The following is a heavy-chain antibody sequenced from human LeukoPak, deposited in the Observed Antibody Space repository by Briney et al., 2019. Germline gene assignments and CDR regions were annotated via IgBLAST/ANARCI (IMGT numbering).Heavy chain of an antibody. CDR2: VTTVGNGA. CDR1: GFAFSSYA. D-gene: IGHD3-16*01. J-gene: IGHJ5*02. Sequence: GGSLRLSCAASGFAFSSYAMTWVRQAPGKGLEWVAVVTTVGNGAYYADSVKGRFTISRDNSHNTVFLQMRRLRLEDTALYFCAKTLGADCFDHWGQGTLVTVSS. CDR3: AKTLGADCFDH. V-gene: IGHV3-23*01.